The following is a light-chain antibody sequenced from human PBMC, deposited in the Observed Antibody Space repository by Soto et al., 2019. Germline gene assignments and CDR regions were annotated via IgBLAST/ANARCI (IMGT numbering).Light chain of an antibody. CDR1: KLGDNY. CDR3: QAGGSSVV. J-gene: IGLJ2*01. V-gene: IGLV3-1*01. CDR2: QDT. Sequence: SYELTQPPSVSVSPGQTATITCSGDKLGDNYACWYQQKPGRSPVLVIYQDTKRPSGIPERFSGSNSGNTATLTITGTQAMDEADYYCQAGGSSVVFGGGTQLTVL.